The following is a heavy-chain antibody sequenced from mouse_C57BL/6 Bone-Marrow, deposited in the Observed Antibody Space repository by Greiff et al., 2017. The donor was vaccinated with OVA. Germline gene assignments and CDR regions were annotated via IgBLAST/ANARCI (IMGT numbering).Heavy chain of an antibody. Sequence: QVQLQQPGAELVKPGASVKLSCKASGYTFTSYWMHWVKQRPGQGLEWIGMIHPNSGSTNYNEKFKSKATLTVDKSSSTAYMQLSSLTSEDSAVYYCARPLYDCGSSWYFDVWGTGTTVTVSS. J-gene: IGHJ1*03. CDR3: ARPLYDCGSSWYFDV. CDR2: IHPNSGST. D-gene: IGHD1-1*01. V-gene: IGHV1-64*01. CDR1: GYTFTSYW.